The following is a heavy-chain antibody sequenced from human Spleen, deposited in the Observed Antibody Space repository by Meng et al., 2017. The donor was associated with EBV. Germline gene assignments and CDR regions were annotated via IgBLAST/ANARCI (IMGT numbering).Heavy chain of an antibody. J-gene: IGHJ4*02. D-gene: IGHD1-1*01. CDR1: GGSLSTSNW. V-gene: IGHV4-4*02. CDR3: ASDGISRYFDN. CDR2: VFRTGDT. Sequence: VQLAAPGPAYVKPSGTLALICTFSGGSLSTSNWWSWVRQSPEKGLEWIGEVFRTGDTNYNPSLKSRVTILIDKSKNQFSLKLNSVTAADTAIYFCASDGISRYFDNWGPGTLVTVFS.